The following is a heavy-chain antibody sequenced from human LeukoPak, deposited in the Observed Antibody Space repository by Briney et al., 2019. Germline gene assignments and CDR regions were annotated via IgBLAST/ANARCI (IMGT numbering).Heavy chain of an antibody. CDR1: GYTFTSYD. J-gene: IGHJ4*02. V-gene: IGHV1-8*01. D-gene: IGHD2-2*02. Sequence: GASVKVSCKASGYTFTSYDINWVRQATGQGLGWMGWMNPNSGNTGNAQKFQGRVTMTRNTSISTAYMELSSLRSEATAVYYCASFGYTWSYWGQGTLVTVSS. CDR2: MNPNSGNT. CDR3: ASFGYTWSY.